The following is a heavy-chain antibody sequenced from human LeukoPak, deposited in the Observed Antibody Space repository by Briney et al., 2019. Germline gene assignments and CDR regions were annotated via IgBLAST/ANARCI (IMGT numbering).Heavy chain of an antibody. CDR3: ARGGAVAGGIDY. J-gene: IGHJ4*02. V-gene: IGHV4-4*07. CDR1: GGSISSYY. CDR2: IYTSGST. D-gene: IGHD6-19*01. Sequence: ASGTLSLTCTVSGGSISSYYWSWIRQPAGKGLEWIGRIYTSGSTNYNPSLKSRVTISVDKSKNQFSLKLSSVTAADTAVYYCARGGAVAGGIDYWGQGTLVTVSS.